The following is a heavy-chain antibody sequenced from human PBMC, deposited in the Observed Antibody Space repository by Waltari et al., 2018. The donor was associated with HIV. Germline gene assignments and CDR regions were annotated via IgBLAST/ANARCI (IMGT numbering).Heavy chain of an antibody. CDR1: GFTFTTYA. V-gene: IGHV3-30*02. J-gene: IGHJ4*02. CDR3: ARDPSPPILYDILTGYYFDY. D-gene: IGHD3-9*01. CDR2: VRYDGSNK. Sequence: QVQLVESGGGVVQPGGSLRLSCAASGFTFTTYAMHWVRQAPGKGLGGVEFVRYDGSNKDYADSVKGRFTISRDNSKNTLYLQMNSLRADDTAVYYCARDPSPPILYDILTGYYFDYWGQGTLVTVSS.